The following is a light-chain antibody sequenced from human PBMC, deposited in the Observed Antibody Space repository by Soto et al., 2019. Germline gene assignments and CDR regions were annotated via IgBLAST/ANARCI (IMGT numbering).Light chain of an antibody. CDR3: QSYDSSNQV. CDR2: EDN. V-gene: IGLV6-57*03. CDR1: SGRIASTY. J-gene: IGLJ2*01. Sequence: FMLTQPHSVSGSPGKTVTISCTRSSGRIASTYVQWYQQRPGSAPTTVIYEDNQRPSGVPDRFSGSIDSSSNSASLTISGLKTEDEADYYCQSYDSSNQVFGGGTKLTVL.